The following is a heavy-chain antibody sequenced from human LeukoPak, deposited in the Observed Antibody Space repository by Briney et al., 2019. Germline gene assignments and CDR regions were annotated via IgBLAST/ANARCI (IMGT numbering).Heavy chain of an antibody. CDR2: IRYDGSNK. Sequence: PGGSLRLSCAASGFTFSSYGMHWVRQAPGKGLEWVAFIRYDGSNKYYADSVKGRFTISRDNSKNTLYLQMNSLRAEDTAVYYCAKGTYTIFGVVIPNYFDYWGQGTLVTVSS. J-gene: IGHJ4*02. D-gene: IGHD3-3*01. CDR1: GFTFSSYG. V-gene: IGHV3-30*02. CDR3: AKGTYTIFGVVIPNYFDY.